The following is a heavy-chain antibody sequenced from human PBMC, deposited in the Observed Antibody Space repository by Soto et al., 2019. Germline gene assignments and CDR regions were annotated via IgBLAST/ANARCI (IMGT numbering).Heavy chain of an antibody. J-gene: IGHJ5*01. V-gene: IGHV2-26*01. CDR1: GFSLNNAKMG. D-gene: IGHD3-10*01. CDR3: ARILGGSGILPHLDS. Sequence: SGPTLVNPSETLTLTCTVSGFSLNNAKMGVSWIRQPPGKALEWLAHIFSNDEESYSTSLRTRLTISKDTSKSQVILTMTNMDPVDTATYYCARILGGSGILPHLDSWGQGTLVTVSS. CDR2: IFSNDEE.